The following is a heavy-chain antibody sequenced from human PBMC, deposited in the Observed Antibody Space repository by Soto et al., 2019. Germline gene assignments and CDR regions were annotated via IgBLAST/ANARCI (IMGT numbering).Heavy chain of an antibody. Sequence: KSGGSLRLSCTASGFTFGDYAMSWFRQAPGKGLEWVGFIRSKAYGGTTEYAASVKGRFTISRDDSKSIAYLQMNSLKTEDTAVYYCTREAHYYDSSGYLSDDAFDIWGQGTMVTVSS. J-gene: IGHJ3*02. CDR1: GFTFGDYA. D-gene: IGHD3-22*01. CDR3: TREAHYYDSSGYLSDDAFDI. CDR2: IRSKAYGGTT. V-gene: IGHV3-49*05.